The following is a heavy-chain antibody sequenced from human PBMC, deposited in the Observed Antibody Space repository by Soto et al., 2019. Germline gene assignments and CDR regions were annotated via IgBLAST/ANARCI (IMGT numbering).Heavy chain of an antibody. CDR2: INSDGSST. CDR3: ASSVAGKRNALDI. Sequence: PGESLKISCAASGFTFSTYWIHWVRQVPGKGLMWVSRINSDGSSTNYADSVHGRFAISRDNAKNALYLQMNSLRAEDTALYYCASSVAGKRNALDIWGQGTMVTVSS. CDR1: GFTFSTYW. V-gene: IGHV3-74*01. J-gene: IGHJ3*02. D-gene: IGHD6-19*01.